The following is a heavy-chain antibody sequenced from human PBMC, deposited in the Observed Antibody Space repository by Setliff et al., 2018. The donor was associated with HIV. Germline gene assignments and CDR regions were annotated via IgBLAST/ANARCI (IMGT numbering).Heavy chain of an antibody. D-gene: IGHD3-22*01. J-gene: IGHJ6*02. CDR1: GYSISSGYY. CDR3: ARSRTSSGYYGVTGYGMDV. CDR2: IYHSGTT. Sequence: PSETLSLTCAVSGYSISSGYYWGWIRQTPGKGLEWIGSIYHSGTTYYNPSLRSRVTISVDTSKNQFSLKLNSVTTADTAVYYCARSRTSSGYYGVTGYGMDVWGQGTTVTV. V-gene: IGHV4-38-2*01.